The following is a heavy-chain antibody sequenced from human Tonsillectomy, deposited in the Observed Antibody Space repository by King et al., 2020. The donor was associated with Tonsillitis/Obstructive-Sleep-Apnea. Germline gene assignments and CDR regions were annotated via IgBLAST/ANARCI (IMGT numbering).Heavy chain of an antibody. Sequence: VQLQQWGAGLLKPSETLSLTCAVYGGSFSGYYWSWIRQPPGKGLEWIGELNHIGSTNYNPSLKSRVTISVDTSKNQFSLNLSSVTAADTAVYYCERRIAVAGYYFDSWGQGTLVTVSS. CDR2: LNHIGST. D-gene: IGHD6-19*01. CDR1: GGSFSGYY. V-gene: IGHV4-34*01. J-gene: IGHJ4*02. CDR3: ERRIAVAGYYFDS.